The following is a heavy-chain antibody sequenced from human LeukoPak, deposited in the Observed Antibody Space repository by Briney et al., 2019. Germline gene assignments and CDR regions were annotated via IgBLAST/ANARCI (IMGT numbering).Heavy chain of an antibody. D-gene: IGHD3-9*01. CDR1: GFSFTNYS. V-gene: IGHV3-48*04. CDR3: ARQSPGYPYYFDN. CDR2: ITRSSSRI. Sequence: GGSLRLSCVGSGFSFTNYSMNWVRQAPGKGLEWVSYITRSSSRIYYVDSVKGRFTISRDNAKNSVYLQMNNLRAEDTAVYYCARQSPGYPYYFDNWGQGTLVTVSS. J-gene: IGHJ4*02.